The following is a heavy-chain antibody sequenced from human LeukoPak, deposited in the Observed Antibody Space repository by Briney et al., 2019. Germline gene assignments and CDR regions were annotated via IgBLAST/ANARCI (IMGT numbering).Heavy chain of an antibody. J-gene: IGHJ4*02. V-gene: IGHV3-66*01. CDR1: GFTVSSNY. CDR2: IYSGGST. Sequence: GGSLRLSCAASGFTVSSNYMSWVRQAPGKGLEWVSVIYSGGSTYYADSVKGRFTISRDNSKNTLYLQMNSLRAEDTPVYYCARDGSPYCSSTSCYAHWGQGTLVTVSS. CDR3: ARDGSPYCSSTSCYAH. D-gene: IGHD2-2*01.